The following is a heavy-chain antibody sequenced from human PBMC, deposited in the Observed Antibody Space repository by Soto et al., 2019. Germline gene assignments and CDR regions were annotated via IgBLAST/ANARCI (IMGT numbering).Heavy chain of an antibody. CDR3: ARSGVGDYIWGSYRYEGGGPDY. CDR2: IKQDGSEK. V-gene: IGHV3-7*01. CDR1: GFTFSSYW. J-gene: IGHJ4*02. Sequence: GGSLRLSCAASGFTFSSYWMSWVRQAPGKGLEWVANIKQDGSEKYYVDSVKGRFTISRDNAKNSLYLQMNSLRAEDTAVYYCARSGVGDYIWGSYRYEGGGPDYWGQGTLVTVSS. D-gene: IGHD3-16*02.